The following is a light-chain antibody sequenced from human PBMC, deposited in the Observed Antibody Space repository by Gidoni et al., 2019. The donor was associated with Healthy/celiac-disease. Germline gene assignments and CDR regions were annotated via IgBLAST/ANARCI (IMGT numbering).Light chain of an antibody. CDR2: AAS. J-gene: IGKJ1*01. Sequence: ESKRTQSPSSLSASVGDRVTIPCRASQSISSYLNWYQQKPGKAPKLLIYAASILQSGVPSRFSGSGSGTDFTLTISSLQPEDFATYYCQQSYSTPPTFGQXTKVEIK. V-gene: IGKV1-39*01. CDR3: QQSYSTPPT. CDR1: QSISSY.